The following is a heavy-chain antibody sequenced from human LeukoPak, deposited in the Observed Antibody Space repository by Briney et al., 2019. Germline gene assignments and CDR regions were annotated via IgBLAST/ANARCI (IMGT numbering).Heavy chain of an antibody. V-gene: IGHV3-74*01. CDR3: ARESGSSGWSPNFQH. J-gene: IGHJ1*01. CDR1: GFTFSSYW. CDR2: INSDGSST. Sequence: GGSLRLSCAASGFTFSSYWMHWVRQAPGKGLVWVSRINSDGSSTSYADSVKGRFTISRDNAKNTLYLQMNSLRAEDTAVYYCARESGSSGWSPNFQHWGQGTLVTVSS. D-gene: IGHD6-19*01.